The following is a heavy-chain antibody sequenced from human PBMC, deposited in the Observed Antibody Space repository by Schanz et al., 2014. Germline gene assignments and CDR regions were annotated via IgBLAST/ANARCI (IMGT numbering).Heavy chain of an antibody. D-gene: IGHD4-17*01. CDR1: GYSFTTYD. V-gene: IGHV1-8*01. CDR3: AINYGDRTL. CDR2: MNPTTGNR. Sequence: QVQLVQSGAEVKKPGASVRVSCKASGYSFTTYDVNWVRQATGQGLEWMGWMNPTTGNRGYAQNFQGRVTMTRDTSLKTAYMEMTDLKFEDAGLYYCAINYGDRTLWGQGTLIAVSS. J-gene: IGHJ4*02.